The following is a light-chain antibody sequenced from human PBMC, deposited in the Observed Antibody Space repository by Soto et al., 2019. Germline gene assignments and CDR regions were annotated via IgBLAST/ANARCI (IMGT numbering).Light chain of an antibody. CDR2: DAS. V-gene: IGKV3-11*01. CDR1: QSVSSY. CDR3: QQRSNWPLT. Sequence: ETVLTQSPATLSLSPGERATLSCRASQSVSSYLAWYQQKPGQAPRLLIYDASNRATGIPARFSGSGSGTDFTLTISSLETEDFAVYYCQQRSNWPLTFGGGTTVEI. J-gene: IGKJ4*01.